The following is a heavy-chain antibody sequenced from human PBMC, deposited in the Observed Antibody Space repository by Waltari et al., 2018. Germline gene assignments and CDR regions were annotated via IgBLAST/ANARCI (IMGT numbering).Heavy chain of an antibody. CDR1: GYTFTSYG. D-gene: IGHD1-26*01. J-gene: IGHJ4*02. V-gene: IGHV1-18*01. CDR3: ARGPYSGSYYVTYYFDY. Sequence: QVQLVQSGAEVKKPGASVKVSCKASGYTFTSYGISWVRQAPRQGLEWRGWISAYNGNTNYAQKLQGRVTMTTDTSTSTAYMELRSLRSDDTAVYYCARGPYSGSYYVTYYFDYWGQGTLVTVSS. CDR2: ISAYNGNT.